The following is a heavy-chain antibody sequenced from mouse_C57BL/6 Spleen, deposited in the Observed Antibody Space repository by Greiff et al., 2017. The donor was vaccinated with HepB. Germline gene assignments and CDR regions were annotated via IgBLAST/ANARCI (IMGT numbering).Heavy chain of an antibody. D-gene: IGHD1-1*01. Sequence: EVKLVESGPGMVKPSQSLSLTCTVTGYSITSGYDWHWIRHFPGNKLEWMGYISYSGSTNYNPSLKSRISITHDTSKNHFFLKLNSVTTEDTATYYCARDYYGSSHVGYFDVWGTGTTVTVSS. CDR3: ARDYYGSSHVGYFDV. J-gene: IGHJ1*03. CDR1: GYSITSGYD. V-gene: IGHV3-1*01. CDR2: ISYSGST.